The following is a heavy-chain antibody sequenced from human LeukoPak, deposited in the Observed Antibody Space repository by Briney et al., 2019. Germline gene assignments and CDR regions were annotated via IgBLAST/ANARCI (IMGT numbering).Heavy chain of an antibody. CDR3: ARDPPIAAAGTGDWFDP. J-gene: IGHJ5*02. CDR1: GFTFNSYA. CDR2: ISYDGSIS. D-gene: IGHD6-13*01. Sequence: GGSLRLSCAASGFTFNSYAVHWVRQAPGKGLEWVAVISYDGSISFYADSVKGRFTISRDNAKNSLYLQMNSLRAEDTAVYYCARDPPIAAAGTGDWFDPWGQGTLVTVSS. V-gene: IGHV3-30-3*01.